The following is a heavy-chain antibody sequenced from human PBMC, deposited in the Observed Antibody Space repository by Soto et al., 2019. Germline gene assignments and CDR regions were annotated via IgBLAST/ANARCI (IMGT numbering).Heavy chain of an antibody. V-gene: IGHV3-11*01. J-gene: IGHJ5*02. Sequence: QVQLVESGGGLVKPGGSLRLSCAASGFTFSDYYMSWIRQAPGKGLEWVSYISSSGSTIYYADSVKGRFTISRDNAKNSRYLQMNSLRAEDTAVYYCARDMWGGMTTDTLHWFDPWGQGTLVTVSS. CDR1: GFTFSDYY. D-gene: IGHD4-4*01. CDR2: ISSSGSTI. CDR3: ARDMWGGMTTDTLHWFDP.